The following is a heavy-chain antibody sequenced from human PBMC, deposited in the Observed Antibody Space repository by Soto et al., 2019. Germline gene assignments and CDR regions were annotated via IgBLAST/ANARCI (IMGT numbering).Heavy chain of an antibody. J-gene: IGHJ4*02. CDR3: ARLPPSSAYCGGDCFFDY. D-gene: IGHD2-21*02. V-gene: IGHV5-51*01. CDR2: IYPGDSDT. CDR1: GYSFTSHW. Sequence: GESLKISCKGSGYSFTSHWIGWVRQMPGKGLEWMGIIYPGDSDTRYSPSFQGQVTISADKSISTAYLQWSSLKASDTAMYYCARLPPSSAYCGGDCFFDYWGQGTLVTVSS.